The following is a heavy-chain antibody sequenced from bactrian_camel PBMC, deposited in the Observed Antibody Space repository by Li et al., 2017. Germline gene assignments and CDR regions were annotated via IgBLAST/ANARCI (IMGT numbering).Heavy chain of an antibody. V-gene: IGHV3S1*01. CDR2: INSSGRST. CDR3: AADRVCRPIWDESWQD. J-gene: IGHJ4*01. D-gene: IGHD1*01. Sequence: VQLVESGGGSVQAGESLRLSCVASGFTFSSSWMFWVRQAPGKGLEWVSDINSSGRSTNYADSVKGRFTISRDNAKKTLYLQMNSLNPEDTAMYYCAADRVCRPIWDESWQDWGQGTQVTVS. CDR1: GFTFSSSW.